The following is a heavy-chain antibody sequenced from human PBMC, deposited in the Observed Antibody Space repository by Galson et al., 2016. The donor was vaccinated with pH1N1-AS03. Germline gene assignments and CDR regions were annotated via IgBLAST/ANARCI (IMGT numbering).Heavy chain of an antibody. V-gene: IGHV3-23*01. CDR2: ISGSGDGT. J-gene: IGHJ3*01. CDR3: AREGESSGEAGIFDL. D-gene: IGHD3-22*01. CDR1: GFTFSSYP. Sequence: SLRLSCAASGFTFSSYPMSWVRQAPGKGLEWVSAISGSGDGTYYADSVKGRFTISRDNSRNTLHLQMNSLRVEETAVYYCAREGESSGEAGIFDLWGQGTMVTVSS.